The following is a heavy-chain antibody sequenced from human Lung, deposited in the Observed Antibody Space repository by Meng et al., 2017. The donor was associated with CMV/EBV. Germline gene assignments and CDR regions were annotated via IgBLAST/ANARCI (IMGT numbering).Heavy chain of an antibody. CDR2: IYYSGST. CDR1: GGSISSSSYY. Sequence: SETLSLTCTVSGGSISSSSYYWGWIRQPPGGGLEWIGTIYYSGSTYYNPSLKSRVTISLDTSKNQFYLKLSSVSAADTAVYYCAREGTMARGVYYYYYGMDVWGQGTTVTDSS. CDR3: AREGTMARGVYYYYYGMDV. V-gene: IGHV4-39*07. D-gene: IGHD3-10*01. J-gene: IGHJ6*02.